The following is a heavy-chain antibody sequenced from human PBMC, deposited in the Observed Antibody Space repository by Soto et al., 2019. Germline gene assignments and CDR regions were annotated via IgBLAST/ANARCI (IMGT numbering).Heavy chain of an antibody. Sequence: SETLSLTCTVSGGSISSYYWSWIRQPPGKGLEWIGYIYYSGSTYYNPSLKSRVTISVDTSKNQFSLKLSSVTAADTAVYYCARGGSSGYYLSVSWFDPWGQGTLVTVSS. CDR2: IYYSGST. V-gene: IGHV4-59*01. CDR1: GGSISSYY. J-gene: IGHJ5*02. CDR3: ARGGSSGYYLSVSWFDP. D-gene: IGHD3-22*01.